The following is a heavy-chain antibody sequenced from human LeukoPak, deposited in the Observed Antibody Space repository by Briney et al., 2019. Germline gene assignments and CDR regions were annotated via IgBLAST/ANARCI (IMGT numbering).Heavy chain of an antibody. CDR2: INPNSGGT. CDR3: ARFTYIAAHSRRPDY. V-gene: IGHV1-2*02. J-gene: IGHJ4*02. D-gene: IGHD6-6*01. CDR1: GYTFTGYY. Sequence: ASVKVSCKASGYTFTGYYMHWVRQAPGQGLEWMGWINPNSGGTNYAQKFQGRVTMTRDTSISTAYMELSRMRSDDTAVYYCARFTYIAAHSRRPDYWGQGTLVTVSS.